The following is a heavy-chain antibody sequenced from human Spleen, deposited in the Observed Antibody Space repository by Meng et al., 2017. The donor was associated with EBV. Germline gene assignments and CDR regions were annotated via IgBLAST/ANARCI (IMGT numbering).Heavy chain of an antibody. CDR3: ARDVPVAAMRLWDY. CDR2: ISAYNGNT. CDR1: GYIFANFG. D-gene: IGHD2-2*01. J-gene: IGHJ4*02. V-gene: IGHV1-18*01. Sequence: QVQLVQAGRGVKKPGASVKVSCKASGYIFANFGVSWVRQAPGQGLEYMGWISAYNGNTNFAQSLQGRVTLTADTSTSTAFLELRSLTSADTAMYYCARDVPVAAMRLWDYWGQGTLVTVSS.